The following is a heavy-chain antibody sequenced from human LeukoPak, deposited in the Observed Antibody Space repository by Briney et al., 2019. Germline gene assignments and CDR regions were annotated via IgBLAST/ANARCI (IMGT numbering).Heavy chain of an antibody. CDR3: AKAAGVKTFGEVIVSTHRPNIDY. Sequence: PGGSLRLSCEASGFTFSDYAMHWARQAPGKGLEWVAFIRYDGSNKYYADSVKGRFTISRDNSKNTLYLQMNSLRTEDTAVYYCAKAAGVKTFGEVIVSTHRPNIDYWGQGTLVIVSS. D-gene: IGHD3-16*02. CDR1: GFTFSDYA. J-gene: IGHJ4*02. CDR2: IRYDGSNK. V-gene: IGHV3-30*02.